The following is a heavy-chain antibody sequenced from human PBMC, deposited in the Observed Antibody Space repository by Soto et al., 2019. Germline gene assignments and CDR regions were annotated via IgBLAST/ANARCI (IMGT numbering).Heavy chain of an antibody. CDR1: GGSISSSY. Sequence: SETLSLTCTVSGGSISSSYWSWIRQSPGKGLEWIGYIYYSGSTKNNPSLKRRVTISVDTSKNQFSLQLRSETAAATAAYYSARGPNWFDPWGQGTLVTVSS. J-gene: IGHJ5*02. CDR3: ARGPNWFDP. CDR2: IYYSGST. V-gene: IGHV4-59*01.